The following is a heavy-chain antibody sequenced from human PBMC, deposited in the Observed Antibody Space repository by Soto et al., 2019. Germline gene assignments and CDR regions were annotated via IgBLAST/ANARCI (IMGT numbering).Heavy chain of an antibody. CDR3: ARGWGKYFGANDF. D-gene: IGHD7-27*01. J-gene: IGHJ4*02. CDR2: VSGYSDKR. V-gene: IGHV1-18*01. Sequence: IQLVQSAGEVKRPGASVKVSCKASGYTFNTFGITWVRQAPGQGLAWMGCVSGYSDKRDYSRKLQDRITLTADPSTTTAYMELRSLTSDDTAVYYCARGWGKYFGANDFWGQGTLVTVSS. CDR1: GYTFNTFG.